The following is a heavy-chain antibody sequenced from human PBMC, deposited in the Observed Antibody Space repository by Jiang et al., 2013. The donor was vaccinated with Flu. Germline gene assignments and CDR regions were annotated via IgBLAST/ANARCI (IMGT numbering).Heavy chain of an antibody. J-gene: IGHJ4*02. D-gene: IGHD3-10*01. CDR3: ARWLRGSGSYYNVIHY. CDR2: ISSSGSTI. Sequence: AASGFTFSDYYMSWIRQAPGKGLEWVSYISSSGSTIYYADSVKGRFTISRDNAKNSLYLQMNSLRAEDTAVYYCARWLRGSGSYYNVIHYWGQGTLVTVSS. CDR1: GFTFSDYY. V-gene: IGHV3-11*01.